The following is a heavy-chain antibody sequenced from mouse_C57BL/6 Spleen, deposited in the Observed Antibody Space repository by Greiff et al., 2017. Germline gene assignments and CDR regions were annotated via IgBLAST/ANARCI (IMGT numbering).Heavy chain of an antibody. CDR2: IYPGDGDT. CDR1: GYTFTSYW. Sequence: VQLQESGAVLVKPGASVKISCKASGYTFTSYWMNWVKQRPGKGLEWIGQIYPGDGDTNYNAKFTGKATLTADKSSSTAYMQLSSLAYEDAAVYFCARWGDYYAMDYWGQGTSVTVSS. CDR3: ARWGDYYAMDY. V-gene: IGHV1-80*01. J-gene: IGHJ4*01.